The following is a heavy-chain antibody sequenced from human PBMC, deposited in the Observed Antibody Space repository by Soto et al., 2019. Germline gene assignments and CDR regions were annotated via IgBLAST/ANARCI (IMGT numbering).Heavy chain of an antibody. CDR3: ARGGYSYGLRYYYYGMDV. D-gene: IGHD5-18*01. CDR2: INHSGST. J-gene: IGHJ6*02. Sequence: LSLTCAVYGGSFSGYYWSWIRQPPGKGLEWIGEINHSGSTNYNPSLKSRVTISVDTSKNQFSLKLSSVTAADTAVYYCARGGYSYGLRYYYYGMDVWGQGTTVTSP. V-gene: IGHV4-34*01. CDR1: GGSFSGYY.